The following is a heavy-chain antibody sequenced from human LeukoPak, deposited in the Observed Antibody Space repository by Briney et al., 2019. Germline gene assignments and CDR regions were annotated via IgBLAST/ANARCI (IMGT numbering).Heavy chain of an antibody. D-gene: IGHD3-10*01. J-gene: IGHJ4*02. CDR2: IYYSGST. V-gene: IGHV4-59*08. CDR3: ARRGYYGSGSLDY. Sequence: SETLSLTCAVYGGSFSGYYWSWIRQPPGKGLEWIGYIYYSGSTNYNPSLKSRVTISVDTSKNQFSLKLSSVTAADTAVYYCARRGYYGSGSLDYWGQGTLVTVSS. CDR1: GGSFSGYY.